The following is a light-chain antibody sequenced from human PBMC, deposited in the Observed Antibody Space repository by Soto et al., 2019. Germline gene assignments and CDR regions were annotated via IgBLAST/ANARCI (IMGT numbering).Light chain of an antibody. J-gene: IGKJ4*01. V-gene: IGKV1-5*01. CDR3: LQHNSYPLT. Sequence: DIQMTQSPSTLSASVGYRFTITCRASQSISSWLAWYQQKPGKAPKLLIYDASSLESGVPSRFSGSGSGTEFTLTISSLQPEDFATYYCLQHNSYPLTFGGGTTVDIK. CDR1: QSISSW. CDR2: DAS.